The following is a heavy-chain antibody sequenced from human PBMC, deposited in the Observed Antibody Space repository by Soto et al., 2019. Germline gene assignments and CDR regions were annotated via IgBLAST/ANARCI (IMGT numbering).Heavy chain of an antibody. CDR1: GGSISSYY. CDR2: IYYSGST. Sequence: SETLSLTCTVSGGSISSYYWSWIRQPPGKGLEWIGYIYYSGSTNYNPSLKSRVTISVDTSKNQFSLKLSSVTAADTAVYYCARVGYSHGANWFDPWGQGTLVTVSS. CDR3: ARVGYSHGANWFDP. V-gene: IGHV4-59*01. D-gene: IGHD5-18*01. J-gene: IGHJ5*02.